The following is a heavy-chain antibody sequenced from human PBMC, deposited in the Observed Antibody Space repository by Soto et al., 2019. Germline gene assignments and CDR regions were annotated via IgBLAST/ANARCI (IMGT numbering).Heavy chain of an antibody. J-gene: IGHJ4*02. Sequence: SETLSLTCTVSGGSISSYYWSWIRQPPGKGLEWIGYIYYSGSTNYNPSLKSRVTISVDTSKNQFSLKLSSVTAADTAVYYCAREVYYDSSGYDYWGPGTLVTVSS. CDR2: IYYSGST. CDR3: AREVYYDSSGYDY. D-gene: IGHD3-22*01. V-gene: IGHV4-59*01. CDR1: GGSISSYY.